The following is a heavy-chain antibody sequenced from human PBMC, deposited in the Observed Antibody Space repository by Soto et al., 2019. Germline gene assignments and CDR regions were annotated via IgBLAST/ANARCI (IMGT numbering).Heavy chain of an antibody. Sequence: GESLKISCNGSGYMFTSYWISWVRQMPGKGLEWMGRIDPSNSYTHYSPSFHGHVTISADNSISTAYLQWSNLRASDTAIYYCAFLDTSLDFDFWGQGTLVTVSS. CDR2: IDPSNSYT. D-gene: IGHD3-3*02. CDR1: GYMFTSYW. J-gene: IGHJ4*02. V-gene: IGHV5-10-1*01. CDR3: AFLDTSLDFDF.